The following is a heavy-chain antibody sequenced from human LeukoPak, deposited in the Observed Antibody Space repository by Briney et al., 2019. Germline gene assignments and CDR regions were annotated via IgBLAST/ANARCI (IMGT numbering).Heavy chain of an antibody. Sequence: PSETLSLTCTVSGGSISSYYWSWIRQPPGKGPEWIGYIYYSGSTNYNPSLKSRVTISVDTSKNQFSLKLSSVTAADTAVYYCARAGYYYDSSRAFDIWGQGTMVTVSS. CDR1: GGSISSYY. D-gene: IGHD3-22*01. V-gene: IGHV4-59*13. J-gene: IGHJ3*02. CDR2: IYYSGST. CDR3: ARAGYYYDSSRAFDI.